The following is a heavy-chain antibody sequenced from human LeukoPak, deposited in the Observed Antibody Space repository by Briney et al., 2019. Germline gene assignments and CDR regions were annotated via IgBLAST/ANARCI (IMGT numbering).Heavy chain of an antibody. V-gene: IGHV3-7*01. CDR2: IKEDGSAQ. D-gene: IGHD4-11*01. CDR1: GFTSSSYG. J-gene: IGHJ4*02. Sequence: GGSLRLSCAASGFTSSSYGMHWVRQAPGKGLEWVANIKEDGSAQYYVGSVKGRFTISRDNAKNSLNLQMNSLRAEDTAVYYCARDWVLGNYEGGSYWGQGTLVTVSS. CDR3: ARDWVLGNYEGGSY.